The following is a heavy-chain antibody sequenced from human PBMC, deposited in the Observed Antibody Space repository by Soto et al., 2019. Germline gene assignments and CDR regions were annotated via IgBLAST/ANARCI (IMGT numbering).Heavy chain of an antibody. CDR2: IKQDGSEK. CDR3: ARKYSSSWDGRPFDAFDI. J-gene: IGHJ3*02. D-gene: IGHD6-13*01. V-gene: IGHV3-7*03. Sequence: EVQLVESGGGLVQPGGSLRLSCAASGFTFSSYWMSWVRQAPGKGLEWVANIKQDGSEKYDVDSVKGRFTISRDNAKNSLDLQMNSLRAEDTAVYYCARKYSSSWDGRPFDAFDIWGQGTMVTVSS. CDR1: GFTFSSYW.